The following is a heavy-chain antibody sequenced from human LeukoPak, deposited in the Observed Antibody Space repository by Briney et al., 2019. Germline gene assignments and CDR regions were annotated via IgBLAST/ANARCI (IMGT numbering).Heavy chain of an antibody. CDR2: IYYSGST. CDR3: ARHRHYSGSSSDP. J-gene: IGHJ5*02. D-gene: IGHD1-26*01. CDR1: GGSISNSLYF. Sequence: SETLSLTCTVSGGSISNSLYFWGWIRQHPGKGLEWIGSIYYSGSTYYNPSLNSRATISVDTSKNHFSLKLSSVTAADTAVYYCARHRHYSGSSSDPWGQGTPVTLSS. V-gene: IGHV4-39*01.